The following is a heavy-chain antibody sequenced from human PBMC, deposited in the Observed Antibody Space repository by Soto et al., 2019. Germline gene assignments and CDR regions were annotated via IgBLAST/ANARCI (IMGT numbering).Heavy chain of an antibody. CDR1: GFSLSTSGVG. J-gene: IGHJ3*02. V-gene: IGHV2-5*02. CDR2: IYWDDDK. D-gene: IGHD1-26*01. Sequence: QITLKESGPTLVKPTQTLTLTCTFSGFSLSTSGVGVGWIRQPPGKALEWLALIYWDDDKRYSPSLKSRLTITKDTSKNQVVLTMTNMDPVDTATYYCAHRRGAKRYDAFDIWGQGTMVTVSS. CDR3: AHRRGAKRYDAFDI.